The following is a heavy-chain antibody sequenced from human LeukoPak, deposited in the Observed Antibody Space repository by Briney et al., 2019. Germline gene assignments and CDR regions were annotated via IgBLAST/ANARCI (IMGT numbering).Heavy chain of an antibody. CDR3: ATYRQVLLPFES. CDR2: IFPSGGEI. CDR1: GFTFSTFA. V-gene: IGHV3-23*01. D-gene: IGHD2-8*02. Sequence: GGPLRLSCAASGFTFSTFAMIWVRQPPGKGLEWVSSIFPSGGEIHYADSVRGRFTISRDNSKSTLSLQMNSLRAEDTAIYYCATYRQVLLPFESWGQGTLVTVSS. J-gene: IGHJ4*02.